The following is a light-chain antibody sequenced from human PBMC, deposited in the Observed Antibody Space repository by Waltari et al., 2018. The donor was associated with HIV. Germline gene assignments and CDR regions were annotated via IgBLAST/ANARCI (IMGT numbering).Light chain of an antibody. CDR1: STDIGSYDL. J-gene: IGLJ2*01. CDR3: CSYAGGITHVL. Sequence: QSALTQPASVSGSPGQSITISCTGMSTDIGSYDLVSWYQQHPGKAPNLMIYEVTKRPSGVSNRFSGSKSGNTASLTISGLQAEDEADYHCCSYAGGITHVLFGGGTKLTVL. CDR2: EVT. V-gene: IGLV2-23*02.